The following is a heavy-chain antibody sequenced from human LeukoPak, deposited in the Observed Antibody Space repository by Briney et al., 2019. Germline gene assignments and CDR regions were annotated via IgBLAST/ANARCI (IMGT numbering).Heavy chain of an antibody. V-gene: IGHV3-66*01. CDR2: IYSGGST. CDR3: ARDLGSGSHYYYYGMDV. J-gene: IGHJ6*02. CDR1: GFTVSSNY. Sequence: PGGSLRLSCAASGFTVSSNYMSWVRQAPGKGLEGVSVIYSGGSTYYADSVKGRFTISRDNSENTLYLQMNSLRAEDTAVYYCARDLGSGSHYYYYGMDVWGQGTTVTVSS. D-gene: IGHD1-26*01.